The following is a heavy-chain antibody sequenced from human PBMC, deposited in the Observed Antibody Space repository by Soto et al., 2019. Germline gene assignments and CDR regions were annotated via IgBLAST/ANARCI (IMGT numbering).Heavy chain of an antibody. V-gene: IGHV3-21*01. CDR1: GFTFSSYS. J-gene: IGHJ3*02. CDR3: ATLRFLEWFAYDAFDI. Sequence: EVQLVESGGGLVKPGGSLRLSCAASGFTFSSYSMNWVRQAPGKGLEWVSSISSSSSYIYYADSVKGRFTISRDNAKNSLYLQMNSLRAEDTAVYYCATLRFLEWFAYDAFDIWGQGTMVTVSS. D-gene: IGHD3-3*01. CDR2: ISSSSSYI.